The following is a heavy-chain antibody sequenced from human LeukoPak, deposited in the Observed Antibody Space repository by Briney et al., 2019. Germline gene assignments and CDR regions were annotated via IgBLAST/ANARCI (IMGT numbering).Heavy chain of an antibody. J-gene: IGHJ4*02. CDR3: ARDLTVDIVATTQGY. D-gene: IGHD5-12*01. V-gene: IGHV3-7*03. Sequence: GGSLRLSCAASGFTFSSYWMSWVRQAPGKGLEWVANIKQDGNEKYYVDSVKGRFTISRDNAKNSLYLQMNSLRAEDTAVYYCARDLTVDIVATTQGYWGQGTLVTVSS. CDR2: IKQDGNEK. CDR1: GFTFSSYW.